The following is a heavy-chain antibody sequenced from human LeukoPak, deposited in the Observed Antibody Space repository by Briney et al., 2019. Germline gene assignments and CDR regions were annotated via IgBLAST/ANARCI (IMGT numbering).Heavy chain of an antibody. CDR3: ARGRGPSARYWYLDL. Sequence: GGSLRLPCAASGFSFGSYSMNWVRLAPGKGLEWVSYISGSGTTIYYADSVRGRFTISRDNAKNSLFLQMNSLRDEDTAVYYCARGRGPSARYWYLDLWGRGTLVTVSS. J-gene: IGHJ2*01. CDR1: GFSFGSYS. D-gene: IGHD3-16*01. CDR2: ISGSGTTI. V-gene: IGHV3-48*02.